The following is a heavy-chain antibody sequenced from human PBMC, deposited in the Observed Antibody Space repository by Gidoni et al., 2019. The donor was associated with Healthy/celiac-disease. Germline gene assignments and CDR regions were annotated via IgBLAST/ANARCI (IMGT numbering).Heavy chain of an antibody. Sequence: QLQLQESGPGLVKPSETLSLTCTVSGGSISSSSYYWGWIRQPPGKGLEWIGSIYYSGSTYYNPSLKSRVTISVDTSKNQFSLKLSSVTAADTAVYYCARGEGLLRYFDWLLPAYNWFDPWGQGTLVTVSS. D-gene: IGHD3-9*01. CDR2: IYYSGST. CDR3: ARGEGLLRYFDWLLPAYNWFDP. J-gene: IGHJ5*02. V-gene: IGHV4-39*07. CDR1: GGSISSSSYY.